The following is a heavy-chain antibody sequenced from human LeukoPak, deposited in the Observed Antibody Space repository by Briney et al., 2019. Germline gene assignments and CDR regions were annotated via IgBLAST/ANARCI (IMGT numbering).Heavy chain of an antibody. J-gene: IGHJ4*02. CDR3: AHPGGSTLVGGPPDDY. D-gene: IGHD3-16*01. CDR1: GGSISSGSYY. V-gene: IGHV4-39*01. Sequence: PSQTLSLTCTVSGGSISSGSYYWGWIRQPPGKGLEWIGSIYYSGSTYYNPSLKSRVTISVDTSKNQFSLKLSSVTAADTAVYYCAHPGGSTLVGGPPDDYWGQGTLVTVSS. CDR2: IYYSGST.